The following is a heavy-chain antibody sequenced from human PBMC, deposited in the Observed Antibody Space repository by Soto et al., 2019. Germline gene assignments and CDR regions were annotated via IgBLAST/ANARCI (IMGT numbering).Heavy chain of an antibody. D-gene: IGHD6-19*01. CDR3: AKDRDSSGWFSGYYYGVDV. V-gene: IGHV3-30*18. CDR2: ISYDGSNK. J-gene: IGHJ6*02. Sequence: GGSLRLSCAASGFTFSSYGMHWVRQAPGKGLEWVALISYDGSNKYYADSVKGRFTISRDNSKNTLSLQVSGLRPEDTAVYYCAKDRDSSGWFSGYYYGVDVWGQGTTVTVSS. CDR1: GFTFSSYG.